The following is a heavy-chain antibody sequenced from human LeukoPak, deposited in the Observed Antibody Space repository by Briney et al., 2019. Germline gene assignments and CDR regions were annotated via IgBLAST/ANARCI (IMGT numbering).Heavy chain of an antibody. V-gene: IGHV5-51*01. CDR1: GYSFTSYW. CDR2: NYPGDSDT. Sequence: GESLKISCKGSGYSFTSYWIGWVRQMPGKGLERMGINYPGDSDTRDSASLQGQVTISADQSISTAYLQWSSLKASDTAMYYCARLGSGSYYSLSDFDYWGQATLVTVSS. CDR3: ARLGSGSYYSLSDFDY. J-gene: IGHJ4*02. D-gene: IGHD1-26*01.